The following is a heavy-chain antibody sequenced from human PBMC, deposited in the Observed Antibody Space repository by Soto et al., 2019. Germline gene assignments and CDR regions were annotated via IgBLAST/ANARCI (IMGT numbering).Heavy chain of an antibody. CDR2: INHSGST. CDR1: GGSFSGYY. Sequence: PSETLSLTCAVYGGSFSGYYWSWIRQPPGKGLEWIGEINHSGSTNYNPSLKSRVTISVDTSKNQFSLKLSSVTAADTAVYYCARVTRYTIAAAGTSKFDYWGQGTLVTVSS. CDR3: ARVTRYTIAAAGTSKFDY. V-gene: IGHV4-34*01. D-gene: IGHD6-13*01. J-gene: IGHJ4*02.